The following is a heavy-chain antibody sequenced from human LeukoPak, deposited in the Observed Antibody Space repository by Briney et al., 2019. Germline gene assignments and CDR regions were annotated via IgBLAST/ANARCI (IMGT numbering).Heavy chain of an antibody. CDR3: ARDSGYYDSSGYSNFDY. D-gene: IGHD3-22*01. CDR1: GFTFNDYG. V-gene: IGHV3-20*04. Sequence: GGSLRLSCAASGFTFNDYGMSWVRQAPGKGLEWVSGINWNGGSTGYADSVKGRFTISRDNAKNSLYLQMNSLRAEDTALYYCARDSGYYDSSGYSNFDYWGQGTLVTVSS. J-gene: IGHJ4*02. CDR2: INWNGGST.